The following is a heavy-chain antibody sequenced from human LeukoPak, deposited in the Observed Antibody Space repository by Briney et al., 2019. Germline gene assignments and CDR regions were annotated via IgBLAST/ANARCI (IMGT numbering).Heavy chain of an antibody. J-gene: IGHJ4*02. D-gene: IGHD6-19*01. CDR2: IYYSGST. CDR1: GGSISSSSYY. Sequence: SEILSLTCTVFGGSISSSSYYWGWIRQPPGRGLEWIGSIYYSGSTYYNPSLKSRVTISVDTSKNQFSLKLSSVTAADTAVYYCARLAPTVAATMGDYWGQGTLVTVSS. CDR3: ARLAPTVAATMGDY. V-gene: IGHV4-39*01.